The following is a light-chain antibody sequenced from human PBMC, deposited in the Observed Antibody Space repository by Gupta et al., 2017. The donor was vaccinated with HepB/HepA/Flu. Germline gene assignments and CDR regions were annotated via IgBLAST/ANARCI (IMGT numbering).Light chain of an antibody. CDR1: HIISRY. Sequence: IRLPPSPSTLSASVGDSVTITCQASHIISRYVNWYQQRPGKVPKLLIYGASSLQSGVPSRFSGRGSGTVFTLTISSLQTEDFATYYCQQGYSVLFSFGTGTKLDFK. J-gene: IGKJ3*01. CDR2: GAS. V-gene: IGKV1-39*01. CDR3: QQGYSVLFS.